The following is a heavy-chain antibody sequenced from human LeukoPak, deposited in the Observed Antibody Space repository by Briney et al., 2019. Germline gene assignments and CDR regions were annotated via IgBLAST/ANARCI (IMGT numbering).Heavy chain of an antibody. CDR1: GGSFSGYY. V-gene: IGHV4-34*01. CDR3: ARGTPVPAAMDGLAWSDP. J-gene: IGHJ5*02. CDR2: INHSGST. Sequence: PSETLSLTCAVYGGSFSGYYWSWIRQPPGKGLEWIGEINHSGSTNYNPSLKSRVTISVDTSKNQFSLKLSSVTAADTAVYYCARGTPVPAAMDGLAWSDPWGQGTLVTVSS. D-gene: IGHD2-2*01.